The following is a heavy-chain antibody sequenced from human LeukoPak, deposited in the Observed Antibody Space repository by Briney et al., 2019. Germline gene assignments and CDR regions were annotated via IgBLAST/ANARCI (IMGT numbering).Heavy chain of an antibody. Sequence: SETLSLTCTVSGGSISSSSYYWGWIRQPPGKGLERIGSIYYSGSTYYNPSLKSRVTISVDTSKNQFSLKLSSVTAADTAVYYCARGLAYYDFWSGNYYYYYMDVWGKGTTVTVSS. CDR2: IYYSGST. J-gene: IGHJ6*03. CDR1: GGSISSSSYY. CDR3: ARGLAYYDFWSGNYYYYYMDV. D-gene: IGHD3-3*01. V-gene: IGHV4-39*01.